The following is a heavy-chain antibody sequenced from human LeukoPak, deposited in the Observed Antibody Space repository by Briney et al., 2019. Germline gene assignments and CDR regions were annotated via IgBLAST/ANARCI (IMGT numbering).Heavy chain of an antibody. Sequence: ASVKVSCKASGYTFTGYYMHGLRQAPGQGREGMGWINPNSGGTNYAQKFQGRVTMTRHTYITTAYMELSSLRSEDMAVYYCARARYETRIWPKSRYDYYHYMDVWGKGTTVTVSS. J-gene: IGHJ6*03. D-gene: IGHD3-3*01. V-gene: IGHV1-2*02. CDR2: INPNSGGT. CDR3: ARARYETRIWPKSRYDYYHYMDV. CDR1: GYTFTGYY.